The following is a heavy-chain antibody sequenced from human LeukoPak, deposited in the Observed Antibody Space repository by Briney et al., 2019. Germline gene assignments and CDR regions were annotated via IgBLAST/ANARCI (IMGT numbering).Heavy chain of an antibody. CDR1: GYSISTGHY. J-gene: IGHJ4*02. CDR3: ARITIFGVVTTSFDY. CDR2: IFLGETT. V-gene: IGHV4-38-2*02. D-gene: IGHD3-3*01. Sequence: SETLSLTCTVSGYSISTGHYWGWIRQPPGQGLEWIASIFLGETTYYKPSLKSRVTISVDRSKNQFSLKLSSVTAADTAVYYCARITIFGVVTTSFDYWGQGTLVTVSS.